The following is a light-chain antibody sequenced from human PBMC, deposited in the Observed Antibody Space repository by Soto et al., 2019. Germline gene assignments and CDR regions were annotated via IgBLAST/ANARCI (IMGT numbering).Light chain of an antibody. CDR3: QQYGFSLIA. J-gene: IGKJ4*01. CDR2: GAS. Sequence: IVLTQSPGTLSLSPGERATLSCRASQTVSTSYVAWYQQKPGQAPRLLIYGASSRATGIPDRFSGSGSGTDYTLTISRLEPEDFAVYYCQQYGFSLIAFGVGTKVEI. CDR1: QTVSTSY. V-gene: IGKV3-20*01.